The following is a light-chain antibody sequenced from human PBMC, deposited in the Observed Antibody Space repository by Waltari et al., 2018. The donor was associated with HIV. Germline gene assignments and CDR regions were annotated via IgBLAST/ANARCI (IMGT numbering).Light chain of an antibody. CDR2: RNN. J-gene: IGLJ1*01. Sequence: QSVLTQPPSASGTPGQRVTISCSGSSSNIGSNYVYWYQQLPGTAPKLLIYRNNHPPSGVSDLFSGSKSGTSASLAIIGLRSEDEADYYCAVWGDSLNSYVFGTGTEVTVL. V-gene: IGLV1-47*01. CDR1: SSNIGSNY. CDR3: AVWGDSLNSYV.